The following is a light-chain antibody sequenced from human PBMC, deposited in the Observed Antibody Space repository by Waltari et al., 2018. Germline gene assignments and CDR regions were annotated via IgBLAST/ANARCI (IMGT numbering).Light chain of an antibody. V-gene: IGKV1-6*01. Sequence: TQLTQSPSSLSASVGARVTLTFRASQDIRNDLGWYQQQPGKAPKVLIYAASILHTGVPSRFSGSGSGTDFTLTISNLQPEDFATYFCLHDFGYPRTFGQGTKVEVK. J-gene: IGKJ1*01. CDR1: QDIRND. CDR2: AAS. CDR3: LHDFGYPRT.